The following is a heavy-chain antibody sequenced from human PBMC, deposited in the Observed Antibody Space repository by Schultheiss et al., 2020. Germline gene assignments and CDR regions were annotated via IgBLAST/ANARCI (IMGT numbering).Heavy chain of an antibody. D-gene: IGHD1-26*01. J-gene: IGHJ4*02. CDR3: ARLSGTYGRDYDY. CDR1: GDSIRSNSYY. V-gene: IGHV4-39*01. Sequence: SQTLSLTCTVSGDSIRSNSYYWGWIRQPPGKGLEWIGEINHSGSTNYNPSLKSRVTISVDTSKNQFSLKLSSVTAADTAVYFCARLSGTYGRDYDYWGQGPLGTVSS. CDR2: INHSGST.